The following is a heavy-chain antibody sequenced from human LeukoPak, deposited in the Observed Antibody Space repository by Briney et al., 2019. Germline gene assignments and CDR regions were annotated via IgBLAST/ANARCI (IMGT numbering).Heavy chain of an antibody. J-gene: IGHJ5*01. CDR3: ATDLLDS. CDR2: IKRKGDDGTA. CDR1: GFTFSNAW. Sequence: GGSLRLSCAASGFTFSNAWMSWVRQAPGKGLEWVGRIKRKGDDGTADYAAPVKGKFTISRDDSKSTVSLQMTSLKTEDTAVYYCATDLLDSWGRGTLVIVSA. V-gene: IGHV3-15*01.